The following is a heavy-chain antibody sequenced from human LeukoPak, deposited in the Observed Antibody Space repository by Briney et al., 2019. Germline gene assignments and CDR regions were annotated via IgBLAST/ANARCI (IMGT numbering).Heavy chain of an antibody. J-gene: IGHJ5*02. V-gene: IGHV1-69*05. CDR1: GGTFSSYA. D-gene: IGHD5-12*01. Sequence: SVKVSCKASGGTFSSYAISWVRQAPGQGLEWMGGIIPIFGTANYAQKFQGRVTITTDESTSTAYMELSSLRSEDTAVYYCASSSGYDSNWFDPWGQGTLVTVSS. CDR2: IIPIFGTA. CDR3: ASSSGYDSNWFDP.